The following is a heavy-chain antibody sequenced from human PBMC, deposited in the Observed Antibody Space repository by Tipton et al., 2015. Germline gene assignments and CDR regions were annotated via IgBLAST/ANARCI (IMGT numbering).Heavy chain of an antibody. V-gene: IGHV4-39*01. Sequence: TLSLTCTVSGGSISSSSYYWGWIRQPPGKGLEWIGTIYYSGNTYYNPSLKSRVTISVDTSKNQLSLKLNSVTAADTAVHYCATLDTSMVFDYWGQGTLVTVSS. CDR2: IYYSGNT. D-gene: IGHD5-18*01. CDR3: ATLDTSMVFDY. CDR1: GGSISSSSYY. J-gene: IGHJ4*02.